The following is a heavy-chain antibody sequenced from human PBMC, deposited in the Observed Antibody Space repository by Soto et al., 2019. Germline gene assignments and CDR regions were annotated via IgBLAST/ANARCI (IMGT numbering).Heavy chain of an antibody. CDR1: GFTFSSYS. Sequence: GGSLRLSCAASGFTFSSYSMNWVRQAPGKGLEWVSSISSSSSYIYYADSVKGRFTISGDNAKNSLYLQMNSLRAEDTAVYYCARDNGAAAGTLIPYYYYGMGVWGQGTTVTVSS. V-gene: IGHV3-21*01. CDR3: ARDNGAAAGTLIPYYYYGMGV. J-gene: IGHJ6*02. D-gene: IGHD6-13*01. CDR2: ISSSSSYI.